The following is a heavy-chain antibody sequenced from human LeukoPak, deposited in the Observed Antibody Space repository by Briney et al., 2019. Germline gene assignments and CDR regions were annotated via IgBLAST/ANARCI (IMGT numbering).Heavy chain of an antibody. CDR1: GFTFSSYS. CDR3: ARKNDYSNYGDYYYYMDV. J-gene: IGHJ6*03. Sequence: PGGSLRLSCAASGFTFSSYSMNWVRQAPGKGLEWVSGINWNGGSTGYADSVKGRFTISRDNAKNSLYLQMNSLRAEDTALYYCARKNDYSNYGDYYYYMDVWGKGATVTVSS. V-gene: IGHV3-20*04. D-gene: IGHD4-11*01. CDR2: INWNGGST.